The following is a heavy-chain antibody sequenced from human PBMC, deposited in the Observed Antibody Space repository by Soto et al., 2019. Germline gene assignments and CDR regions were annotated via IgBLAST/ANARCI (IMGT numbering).Heavy chain of an antibody. Sequence: QVQLQESGPGLVKPSGTLSLTCAVSGASISSDNWWNWVRQPPGQGLEWIGEVYRSGSTNYDPSLTSRVTRAIDMSKSQRTLTLTSVTAADTAMYYCARNGVYSLGSWGQGTLVTVSS. J-gene: IGHJ5*02. CDR3: ARNGVYSLGS. CDR2: VYRSGST. CDR1: GASISSDNW. D-gene: IGHD4-17*01. V-gene: IGHV4-4*02.